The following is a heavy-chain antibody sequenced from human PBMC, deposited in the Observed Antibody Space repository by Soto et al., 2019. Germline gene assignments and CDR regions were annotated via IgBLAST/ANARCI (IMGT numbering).Heavy chain of an antibody. CDR3: AREVEMATMAPYEYGMDV. CDR2: INPSGGST. D-gene: IGHD5-12*01. J-gene: IGHJ6*02. V-gene: IGHV1-46*01. Sequence: ASVKVSCKASGYTFTSYYMHWVRQAPGQGLEWMGIINPSGGSTSYAQKFQGRVTMTRDTSTSTVYMELSSLRSEDTAVYYCAREVEMATMAPYEYGMDVWGQGTTVTVSS. CDR1: GYTFTSYY.